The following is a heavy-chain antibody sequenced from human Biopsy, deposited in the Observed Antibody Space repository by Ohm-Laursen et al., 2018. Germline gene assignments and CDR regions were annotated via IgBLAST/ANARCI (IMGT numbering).Heavy chain of an antibody. V-gene: IGHV1-69*10. Sequence: SVKVSCKASSYTFTDYNIHWMRQAPGQGLEWMGGIIPIPNVATYAQKFQGRITITADESTSTAYMELSSLTSDDTAVYFCARGEGSSWFDPWGHGTLVAVSS. D-gene: IGHD1-26*01. J-gene: IGHJ5*02. CDR3: ARGEGSSWFDP. CDR2: IIPIPNVA. CDR1: SYTFTDYN.